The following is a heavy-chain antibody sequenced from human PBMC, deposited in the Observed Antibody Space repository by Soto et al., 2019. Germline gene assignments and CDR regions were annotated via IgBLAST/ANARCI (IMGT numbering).Heavy chain of an antibody. D-gene: IGHD2-2*01. J-gene: IGHJ6*02. V-gene: IGHV4-39*01. CDR1: SASISSSSYT. Sequence: QLQLQESGPGLVKPSETLSLTCTVSSASISSSSYTWGWIRQPPGKGLEWIGSIYYSGTTYYNPSLHRRVTVSVDTSKNQSSLKVTSVTAADTAVYYCARLHGYCISSSCHGHYAMDVWGQGTTVTVSS. CDR3: ARLHGYCISSSCHGHYAMDV. CDR2: IYYSGTT.